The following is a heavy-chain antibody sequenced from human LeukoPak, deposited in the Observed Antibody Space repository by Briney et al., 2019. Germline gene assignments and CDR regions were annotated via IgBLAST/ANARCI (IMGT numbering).Heavy chain of an antibody. CDR3: TRLLPSSHHFFDS. Sequence: WGSLRLSCAVSGFTVSNDYMSWVRQAPGKGLEWVSVIYGGGDTYYADSVRGRFTISRDNFENTLFLQMDSLRAEDTAVYYCTRLLPSSHHFFDSWGQGTLVTVS. CDR1: GFTVSNDY. V-gene: IGHV3-53*01. J-gene: IGHJ4*02. CDR2: IYGGGDT. D-gene: IGHD6-6*01.